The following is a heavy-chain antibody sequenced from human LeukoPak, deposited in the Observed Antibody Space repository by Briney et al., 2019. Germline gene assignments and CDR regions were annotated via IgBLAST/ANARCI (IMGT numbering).Heavy chain of an antibody. CDR3: ARAYYYDSSGYYSLDY. Sequence: GASVKVSCKASGYTFTSYGISWVRQAPGQGLEWMGWISAYNGSTNYAQKLQGRVTMTTDTSTSTAYMELRSLRSDDTAVYYCARAYYYDSSGYYSLDYWGQGTLVTVSS. J-gene: IGHJ4*02. CDR2: ISAYNGST. D-gene: IGHD3-22*01. CDR1: GYTFTSYG. V-gene: IGHV1-18*01.